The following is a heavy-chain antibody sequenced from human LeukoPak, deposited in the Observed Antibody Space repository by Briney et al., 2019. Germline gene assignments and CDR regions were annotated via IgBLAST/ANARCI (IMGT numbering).Heavy chain of an antibody. J-gene: IGHJ5*02. CDR2: MNPNSGNT. V-gene: IGHV1-8*01. CDR3: ARLGGYCSSTSCYARSWFDP. CDR1: GYTFTSYD. Sequence: ASVKVSCKASGYTFTSYDINWVRQATGRGLEWMGWMNPNSGNTGYAQKFQGRVTMTRNTSISTAHMELSSLRSEGTAVYYCARLGGYCSSTSCYARSWFDPWGQGTLVTVSS. D-gene: IGHD2-2*01.